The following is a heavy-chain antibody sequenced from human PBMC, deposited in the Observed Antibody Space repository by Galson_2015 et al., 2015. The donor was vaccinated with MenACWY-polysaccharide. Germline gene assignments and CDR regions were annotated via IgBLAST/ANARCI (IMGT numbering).Heavy chain of an antibody. CDR1: GFTFSSYE. V-gene: IGHV3-48*03. CDR2: ITSGGSTK. Sequence: SLRLSCAASGFTFSSYEMHWVRQAPGKGLEWVSYITSGGSTKWYADSVKGRFTISRDNAKNSLYLQMNSLRAEDTAVYYCAREAVSLWFDPWGQGTLVTVSS. CDR3: AREAVSLWFDP. D-gene: IGHD4-23*01. J-gene: IGHJ5*02.